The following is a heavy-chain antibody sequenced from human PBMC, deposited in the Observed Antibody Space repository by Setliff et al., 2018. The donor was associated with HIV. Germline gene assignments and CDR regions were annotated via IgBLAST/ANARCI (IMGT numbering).Heavy chain of an antibody. CDR1: GFAFDNSC. J-gene: IGHJ6*02. CDR3: AKPLTQWGVSPYHYAVDV. Sequence: PGGSLRLSCAASGFAFDNSCMTWVRQAPGKGLEWVSAIGGSTGSTYYADSVKGRFTISTDNSKNTLYLQMNSLRAEDTAVYYCAKPLTQWGVSPYHYAVDVWGQGTTVTVSS. V-gene: IGHV3-23*01. CDR2: IGGSTGST. D-gene: IGHD1-26*01.